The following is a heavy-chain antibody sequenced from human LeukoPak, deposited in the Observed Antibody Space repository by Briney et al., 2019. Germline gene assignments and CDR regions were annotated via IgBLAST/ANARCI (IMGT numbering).Heavy chain of an antibody. CDR1: GGSISSYH. Sequence: SETLSLTCTVSGGSISSYHWSWIRQPPGKGLDWIGYIDYSGDTNYSPSLKSRVTISVDTSKNQFSLKLTSVTAADTAVYYCARSAGGHYYYGMDVWGQGTTVTVSS. J-gene: IGHJ6*02. V-gene: IGHV4-59*01. CDR3: ARSAGGHYYYGMDV. CDR2: IDYSGDT.